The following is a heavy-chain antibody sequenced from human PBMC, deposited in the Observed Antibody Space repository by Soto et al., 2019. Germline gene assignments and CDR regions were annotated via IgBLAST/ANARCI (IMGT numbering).Heavy chain of an antibody. D-gene: IGHD2-21*02. CDR3: ARDPSSYCGGDCYAYWYFDL. J-gene: IGHJ2*01. CDR2: IIPIFGTA. CDR1: GGTFSSYA. Sequence: QVQLVQSGAEVKKPGSSVKVSCKASGGTFSSYAISWVRQAPGQGLEWMGGIIPIFGTANYAQKFQGRVTITADESTSTAYMELSSLRSEDTAVHYCARDPSSYCGGDCYAYWYFDLWGRGTLVTVSS. V-gene: IGHV1-69*12.